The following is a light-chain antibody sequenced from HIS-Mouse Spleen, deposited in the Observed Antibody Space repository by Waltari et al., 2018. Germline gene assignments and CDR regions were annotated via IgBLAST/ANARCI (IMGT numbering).Light chain of an antibody. CDR2: KAS. CDR3: QQYNSYSP. CDR1: QSISSW. V-gene: IGKV1-5*03. J-gene: IGKJ4*01. Sequence: DIQMTQSPSTLSASVGDRVTITCRASQSISSWLAWYQQKPGKAPKLLIYKASSLESGVPSRFSGSGSVTEFTLTISSLQPDDFATYYCQQYNSYSPFGGGTKVEIK.